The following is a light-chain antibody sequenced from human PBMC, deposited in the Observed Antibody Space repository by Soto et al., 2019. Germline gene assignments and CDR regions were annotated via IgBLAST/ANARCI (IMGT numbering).Light chain of an antibody. V-gene: IGKV3-15*01. Sequence: EIVMTQSPATLSVSPGERATLSCRASQSGSSNLAWYQQKPGQAPRLLIFGASTRATGIPARFSGSRYGTDFTLTISSLQSEDFAVYYCQQYNDLPQTFGQGTKVEIK. J-gene: IGKJ1*01. CDR3: QQYNDLPQT. CDR2: GAS. CDR1: QSGSSN.